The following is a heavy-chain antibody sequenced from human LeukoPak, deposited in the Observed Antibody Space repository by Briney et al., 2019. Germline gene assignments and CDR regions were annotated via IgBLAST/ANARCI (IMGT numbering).Heavy chain of an antibody. CDR2: ISDSGGTV. CDR1: GFTFSSYA. V-gene: IGHV3-23*01. J-gene: IGHJ4*02. Sequence: GGSLRLSCAASGFTFSSYAMSWVRQAPGKGLEWVSGISDSGGTVYYADSVKGRFTISRDNSKNSLYLQMNSLRAEDTAVYYCTKKLSGSYKAFDYWGQGTLVTVSS. D-gene: IGHD1-26*01. CDR3: TKKLSGSYKAFDY.